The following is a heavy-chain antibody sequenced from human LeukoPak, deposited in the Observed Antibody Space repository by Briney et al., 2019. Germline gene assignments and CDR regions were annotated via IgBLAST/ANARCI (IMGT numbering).Heavy chain of an antibody. CDR2: MDQDGSDK. Sequence: GGSLRLSCAASGFTFSTYWMTWVRQAPGKGLEWVANMDQDGSDKYYVDSVKGRFTISRDNAKNSLYLQMNSLRAEGTAVYYCARTAWISLWFLDYWGQGTLVTVSS. J-gene: IGHJ4*02. V-gene: IGHV3-7*03. CDR3: ARTAWISLWFLDY. CDR1: GFTFSTYW. D-gene: IGHD3-10*01.